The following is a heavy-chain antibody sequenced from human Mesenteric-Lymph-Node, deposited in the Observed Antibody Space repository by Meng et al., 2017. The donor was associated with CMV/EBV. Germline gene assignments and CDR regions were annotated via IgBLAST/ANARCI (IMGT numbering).Heavy chain of an antibody. CDR3: ARTIGYSSGRIAGGIDV. V-gene: IGHV4-31*03. Sequence: SETLSLTCIVFGGSISNGGYYWSWIRQHPGKGLEWIGYIYYSGTTYYNPSLKSRVTISVDTSKNQFSLKLSSVTAADTAVYYCARTIGYSSGRIAGGIDVWGQGTTVTVSS. J-gene: IGHJ6*02. CDR2: IYYSGTT. D-gene: IGHD6-19*01. CDR1: GGSISNGGYY.